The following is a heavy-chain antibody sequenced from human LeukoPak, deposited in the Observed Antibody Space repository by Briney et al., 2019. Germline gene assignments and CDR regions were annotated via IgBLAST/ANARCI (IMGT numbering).Heavy chain of an antibody. V-gene: IGHV3-23*01. CDR2: ISDSGDRT. CDR3: AKGLGTSGYHDY. CDR1: GFPFSNYA. Sequence: GGSLRLSCAASGFPFSNYAMTWVRQAPGKGLERVSGISDSGDRTYYADSVKGRFTISRDNSKNMLYLQMNSLRVEDTAPCYCAKGLGTSGYHDYWGQGTLVTVSS. D-gene: IGHD3-22*01. J-gene: IGHJ4*02.